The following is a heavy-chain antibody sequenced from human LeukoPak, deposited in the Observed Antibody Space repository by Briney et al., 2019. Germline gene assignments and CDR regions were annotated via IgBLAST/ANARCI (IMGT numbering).Heavy chain of an antibody. CDR2: IIPIFGTA. CDR1: GGTFSGYA. V-gene: IGHV1-69*13. CDR3: ARDLAARGNYYYYYMDV. J-gene: IGHJ6*03. D-gene: IGHD6-6*01. Sequence: SVKVSCKASGGTFSGYAISWVRQAPGQGLEWMGGIIPIFGTANYAQKFQGRVTITADESTSTAYMELSSLRSEDTAVYYCARDLAARGNYYYYYMDVWGKGTTVTVSS.